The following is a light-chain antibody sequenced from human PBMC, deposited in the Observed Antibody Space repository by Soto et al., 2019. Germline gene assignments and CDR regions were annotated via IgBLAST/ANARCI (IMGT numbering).Light chain of an antibody. J-gene: IGKJ4*01. Sequence: DIQMTQSPSSVSASVGDRVTITCRASQDIDKWLGWYQQKPGLAPNLVIYTASRLRDGGPSRFSGSGSGTDFTLTISSLQPEVAATYYCHQRKSFPLTFGGGTKVEIK. CDR3: HQRKSFPLT. CDR2: TAS. CDR1: QDIDKW. V-gene: IGKV1-12*01.